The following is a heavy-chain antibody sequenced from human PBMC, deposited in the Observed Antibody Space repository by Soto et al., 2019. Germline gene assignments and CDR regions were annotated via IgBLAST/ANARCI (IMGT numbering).Heavy chain of an antibody. CDR1: GGTFSSYA. Sequence: ASVKVSCKASGGTFSSYAISWVRQAPGQGLEWMGGIIPIFGTANYAQKFQGRVTITADESTSTAYMELSSLRSEDTAVYYCARDQITMVRGVTVYYYYYVMDVRGPGTTVPVSS. D-gene: IGHD3-10*01. V-gene: IGHV1-69*13. CDR2: IIPIFGTA. CDR3: ARDQITMVRGVTVYYYYYVMDV. J-gene: IGHJ6*02.